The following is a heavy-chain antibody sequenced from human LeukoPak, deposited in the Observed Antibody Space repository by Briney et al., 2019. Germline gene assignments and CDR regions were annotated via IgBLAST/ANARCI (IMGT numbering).Heavy chain of an antibody. CDR1: GYTFTGYY. Sequence: ASVKVSCKASGYTFTGYYMHWVRQAPGQGLEWMGWINPNSGGTNYAQNFQGRVTMTRDTSISTAYMELSRLRSDDTAVYYCAKDTPNYYDSYGYPYYYYMDVWGKGTTVTVSS. V-gene: IGHV1-2*02. CDR2: INPNSGGT. CDR3: AKDTPNYYDSYGYPYYYYMDV. J-gene: IGHJ6*03. D-gene: IGHD3-22*01.